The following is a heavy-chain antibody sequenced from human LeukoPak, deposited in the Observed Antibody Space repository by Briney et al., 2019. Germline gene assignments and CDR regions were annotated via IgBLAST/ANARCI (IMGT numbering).Heavy chain of an antibody. J-gene: IGHJ5*02. Sequence: ASVKVSCKASGYTFTSYDINWVRQATGQGLEWMGWMNPNSGNTGYAQKFQGRVTMTRNTSISTAYMELSRLRSDDTAVYYCARDLCGGGSCYLTGWFDPWGQGTLVTVSS. V-gene: IGHV1-8*01. CDR2: MNPNSGNT. CDR1: GYTFTSYD. CDR3: ARDLCGGGSCYLTGWFDP. D-gene: IGHD2-15*01.